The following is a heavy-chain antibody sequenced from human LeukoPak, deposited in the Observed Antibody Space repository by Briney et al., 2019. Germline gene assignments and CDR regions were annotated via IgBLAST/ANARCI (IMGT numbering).Heavy chain of an antibody. V-gene: IGHV1-2*02. Sequence: ASVKVSCKASGYTFTGYYMHGVRQAPGQGLEWMGWINPNSGGTDYAQKFQGRVTMTRDTSISTAYMELSRLRSDDTAVYYCARENLEGWFDPWGQGTLVTVSS. CDR3: ARENLEGWFDP. J-gene: IGHJ5*02. CDR1: GYTFTGYY. CDR2: INPNSGGT.